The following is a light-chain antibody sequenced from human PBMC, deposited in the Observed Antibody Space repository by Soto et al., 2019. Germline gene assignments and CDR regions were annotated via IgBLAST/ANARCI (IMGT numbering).Light chain of an antibody. CDR2: GAS. Sequence: EIVLAESPGTLSLYPRERATLSCRASQSVRSNLAWYQQKPGQSPRLLIYGASSRATGIPDRFSGSGSGTDFTLTISRQEPEDFAVYYCQRYGSFGQGTKVDI. J-gene: IGKJ1*01. CDR3: QRYGS. V-gene: IGKV3-20*01. CDR1: QSVRSN.